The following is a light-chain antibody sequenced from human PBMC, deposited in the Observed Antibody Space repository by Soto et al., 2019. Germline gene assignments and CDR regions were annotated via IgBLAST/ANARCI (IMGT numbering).Light chain of an antibody. CDR1: QSVSSY. CDR2: GAS. J-gene: IGKJ5*01. V-gene: IGKV3-11*01. Sequence: EIVLPQSPATLSLSPGERATLSCRASQSVSSYLTWYQQKPGQAPRLLIYGASNRATGIPARFSGSGSGTDFTLTISSLEPEDFAVYYCQQRSNLITFGQGTRLEIK. CDR3: QQRSNLIT.